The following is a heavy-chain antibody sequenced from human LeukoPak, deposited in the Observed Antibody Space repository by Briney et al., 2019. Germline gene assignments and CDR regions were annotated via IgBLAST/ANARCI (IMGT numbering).Heavy chain of an antibody. J-gene: IGHJ4*02. Sequence: GGSLRLSCAASGFTFSSYGMHWVRQAPGKGLEWVAVIWYDGSNKYYADSVKGRFTIPRDNSKNTLYLQMNSLRAEDTAVYYCARGSDVVVLDYWGQGTLVTVSS. V-gene: IGHV3-33*01. CDR2: IWYDGSNK. D-gene: IGHD2-15*01. CDR3: ARGSDVVVLDY. CDR1: GFTFSSYG.